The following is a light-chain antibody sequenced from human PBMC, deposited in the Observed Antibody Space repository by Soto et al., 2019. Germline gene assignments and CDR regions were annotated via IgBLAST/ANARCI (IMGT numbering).Light chain of an antibody. CDR2: LAS. Sequence: DIVMTQSPDSLAVSLGERATINCKSSQSILYSSNNKNYLSWYQQKQGQPPKLLIYLASTRESGVPDRFSGSGSGTDFTLTISSLQAEDVAVYYCQQYYTTPWTFGQGTKVEIK. J-gene: IGKJ1*01. CDR3: QQYYTTPWT. V-gene: IGKV4-1*01. CDR1: QSILYSSNNKNY.